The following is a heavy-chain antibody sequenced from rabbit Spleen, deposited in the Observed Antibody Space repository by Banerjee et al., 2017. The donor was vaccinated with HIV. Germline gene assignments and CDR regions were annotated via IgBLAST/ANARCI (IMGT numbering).Heavy chain of an antibody. CDR3: ARDDDYSGIGDALNL. CDR2: IDISPDTI. CDR1: GFDFSSVYY. V-gene: IGHV1S40*01. Sequence: QSLEESGGGLVKPEGSLTLTCKASGFDFSSVYYMCWVRQAPGKGLEWIGCIDISPDTIHYATWAKGRFTMSKISSTTVDLKMTSLTAADTATYFCARDDDYSGIGDALNLWGPGTLVTVS. J-gene: IGHJ4*01. D-gene: IGHD2-1*01.